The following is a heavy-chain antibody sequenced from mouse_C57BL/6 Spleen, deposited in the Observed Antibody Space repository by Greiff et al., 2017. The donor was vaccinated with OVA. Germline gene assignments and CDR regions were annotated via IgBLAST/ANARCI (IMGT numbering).Heavy chain of an antibody. CDR2: IWWDDAK. Sequence: QVQLKESGPGILQPSQTLSLTCSFSGFSLSTFGMGVGWIRQPSGQGLEWLAHIWWDDAKYYNPALKSQLTISKDTSKNQVFLKIANVDTADTATYYCARMEGDPLDYWGQGTTLTVSS. CDR3: ARMEGDPLDY. V-gene: IGHV8-8*01. CDR1: GFSLSTFGMG. J-gene: IGHJ2*01.